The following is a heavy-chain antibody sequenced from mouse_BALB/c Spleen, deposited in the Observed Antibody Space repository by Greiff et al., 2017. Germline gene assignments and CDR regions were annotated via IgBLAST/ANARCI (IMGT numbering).Heavy chain of an antibody. V-gene: IGHV5-17*02. Sequence: EVQRVESGGGLVQPGGSRKLSCAASGFTFSSFGMHWVRQAPEKGLEWVAYISSGSSTIYYADTVKGRFTISRDNPKNTLFLQMTSLRSEDTAMYYCARGDSHYFDYWGQGTTLTVSS. CDR1: GFTFSSFG. J-gene: IGHJ2*01. CDR3: ARGDSHYFDY. D-gene: IGHD3-3*01. CDR2: ISSGSSTI.